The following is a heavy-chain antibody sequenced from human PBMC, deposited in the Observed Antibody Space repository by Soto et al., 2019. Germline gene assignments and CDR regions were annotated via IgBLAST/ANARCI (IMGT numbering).Heavy chain of an antibody. V-gene: IGHV3-30*03. D-gene: IGHD3-22*01. Sequence: PGGSLRLSCAASGFAFSSYGIHWVRQAPGKGLQWVALISHDGSNKYYADSVKGRFTISRDNAKNSLYLQMNSLRAEDTAVYYCARSRRYYYDSSGYYGYWGQGTLVTVSS. CDR2: ISHDGSNK. CDR3: ARSRRYYYDSSGYYGY. CDR1: GFAFSSYG. J-gene: IGHJ4*02.